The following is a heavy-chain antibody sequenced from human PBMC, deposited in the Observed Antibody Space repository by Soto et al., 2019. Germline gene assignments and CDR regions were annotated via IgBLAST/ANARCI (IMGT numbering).Heavy chain of an antibody. D-gene: IGHD2-15*01. J-gene: IGHJ6*02. CDR2: ISGSGGST. CDR3: AKANGGNPRAYYGMDV. V-gene: IGHV3-23*01. Sequence: GGSLRLSCAASGFTFSSYAMSWVRQAPGKGLEWVSAISGSGGSTYYADSVKGRFTISRDNSKNTLYLQMNSLRAEDTAVYYCAKANGGNPRAYYGMDVWGQGTTVTVS. CDR1: GFTFSSYA.